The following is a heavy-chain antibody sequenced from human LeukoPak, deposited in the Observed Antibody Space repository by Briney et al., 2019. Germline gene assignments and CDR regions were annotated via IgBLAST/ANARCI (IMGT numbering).Heavy chain of an antibody. Sequence: GGSLRLSCAASGFTFSSYWMSWVRQAPGKGLEWVANIKQDGSEKYYGDSVKGRFTISRDNAKNSLYLQLNSLRAEDTAVYYCARDPQNEYYSDSSGYYSWYDYWGQGTLVTVSS. V-gene: IGHV3-7*01. CDR3: ARDPQNEYYSDSSGYYSWYDY. D-gene: IGHD3-22*01. CDR1: GFTFSSYW. CDR2: IKQDGSEK. J-gene: IGHJ4*02.